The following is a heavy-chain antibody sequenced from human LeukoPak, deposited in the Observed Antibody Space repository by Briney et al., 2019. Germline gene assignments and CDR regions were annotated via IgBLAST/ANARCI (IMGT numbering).Heavy chain of an antibody. CDR3: AKGDATYRTAASFDY. CDR2: ISWNSGNI. J-gene: IGHJ4*02. V-gene: IGHV3-9*01. Sequence: GRSLRLSCAASGFTFDDYAMHWVRQAPGKGLEWVSGISWNSGNIGYADSVRGRFTISRDNAKKSLYLQMNSLRPEDTALYYCAKGDATYRTAASFDYWGQGTLVTVSS. CDR1: GFTFDDYA. D-gene: IGHD6-13*01.